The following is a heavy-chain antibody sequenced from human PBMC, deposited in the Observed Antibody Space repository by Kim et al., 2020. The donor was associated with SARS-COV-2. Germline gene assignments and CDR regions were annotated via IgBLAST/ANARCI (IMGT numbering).Heavy chain of an antibody. CDR3: ARHRSPYSRGDAFDI. CDR1: GGSISSYY. V-gene: IGHV4-59*08. Sequence: SETLSLTCTVSGGSISSYYWSWIRQPPGKGLEWIGYIYYSGSTNYNPSLKSRVTISVDTSKNQFSLKLSSVTAADTAVYYCARHRSPYSRGDAFDIWGQGTMVTVSS. CDR2: IYYSGST. J-gene: IGHJ3*02. D-gene: IGHD2-21*01.